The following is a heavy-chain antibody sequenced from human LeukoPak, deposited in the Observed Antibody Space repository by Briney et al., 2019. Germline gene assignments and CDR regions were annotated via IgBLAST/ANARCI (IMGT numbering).Heavy chain of an antibody. J-gene: IGHJ3*02. CDR2: IYYSGST. Sequence: SQTLSLTCTVSGGSISSGGYYWSWIRQHPGKGLEWIGYIYYSGSTYYNPSLKSRVTISVDTSKNQFSLKLSSVTAADTAVYYCARGIGYYGSGTQGWNAFDIGGQGTMVTVSS. V-gene: IGHV4-31*03. D-gene: IGHD3-10*01. CDR3: ARGIGYYGSGTQGWNAFDI. CDR1: GGSISSGGYY.